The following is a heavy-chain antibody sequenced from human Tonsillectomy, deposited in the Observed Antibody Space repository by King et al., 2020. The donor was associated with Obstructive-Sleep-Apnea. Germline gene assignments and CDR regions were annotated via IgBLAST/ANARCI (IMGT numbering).Heavy chain of an antibody. Sequence: VQLVESGGGLVQPGGSLRLSCAASGFTFSSYAMSWVRQAPGKGLEWVSAISGSGGSPYYADSVKGRFTISRDNSKNTLYLQMNSLRAEDTAVYYCAKKADDYYYDSSGYYYDYWGQGTLVTVSS. CDR2: ISGSGGSP. CDR1: GFTFSSYA. D-gene: IGHD3-22*01. J-gene: IGHJ4*02. V-gene: IGHV3-23*04. CDR3: AKKADDYYYDSSGYYYDY.